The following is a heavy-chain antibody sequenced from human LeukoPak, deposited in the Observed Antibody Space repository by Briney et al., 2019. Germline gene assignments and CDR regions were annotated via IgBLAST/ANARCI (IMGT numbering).Heavy chain of an antibody. V-gene: IGHV1-24*01. CDR2: FDPEDGET. CDR3: ARDSSYDSSGYLGQGGRN. CDR1: GYTLTELS. J-gene: IGHJ4*02. D-gene: IGHD3-22*01. Sequence: AASVKVSCKVSGYTLTELSMHWVRQAPGKGLEWMGGFDPEDGETIYAQKFQGRVTMTEDTSTDTAYMELSSLRSEDTAVYYCARDSSYDSSGYLGQGGRNWGQGTLVTVSS.